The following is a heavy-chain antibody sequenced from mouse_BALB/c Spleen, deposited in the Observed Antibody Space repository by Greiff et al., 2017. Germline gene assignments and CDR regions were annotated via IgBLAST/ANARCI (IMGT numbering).Heavy chain of an antibody. D-gene: IGHD1-2*01. CDR3: ARFAGRPYAMDY. CDR2: IDPSDSYT. CDR1: GYTFTSYW. V-gene: IGHV1-69*02. J-gene: IGHJ4*01. Sequence: QVQLQQPGAELVKPGASVKLSCKASGYTFTSYWMHWVKQRPGQGLEWIGEIDPSDSYTNYNQKFKGKATLTVDKSSSTAYMQLSSLTSEDSAVYYCARFAGRPYAMDYWGQGTSVTVSS.